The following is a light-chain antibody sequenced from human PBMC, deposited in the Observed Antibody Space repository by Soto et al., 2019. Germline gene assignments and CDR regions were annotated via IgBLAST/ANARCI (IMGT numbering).Light chain of an antibody. Sequence: QSVLTQPASVSGSPGQSITISCTGTSSDVGGYNDVSWYQHHAGTAPRLMIYASSNRPSGVSHRFSGSRSGNTASLTIAGLLAEDEADYYCSSYTSGTTLYVFGTGTKLTVL. CDR2: ASS. J-gene: IGLJ1*01. CDR3: SSYTSGTTLYV. CDR1: SSDVGGYND. V-gene: IGLV2-14*01.